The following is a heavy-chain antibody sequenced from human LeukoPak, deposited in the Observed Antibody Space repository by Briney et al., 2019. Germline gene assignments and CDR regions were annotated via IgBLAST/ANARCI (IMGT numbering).Heavy chain of an antibody. Sequence: PGGSLRLSCAASGFTFSSYAMSWVRQAPGKGLEWVSAISGSGGSTYYADSAKGRFTISRDNSKNTLYLQMNSLRAEDTAVYYCAKEPSPMIVVAYYFDYWGQGTLVTVSS. V-gene: IGHV3-23*01. D-gene: IGHD3-22*01. J-gene: IGHJ4*02. CDR2: ISGSGGST. CDR1: GFTFSSYA. CDR3: AKEPSPMIVVAYYFDY.